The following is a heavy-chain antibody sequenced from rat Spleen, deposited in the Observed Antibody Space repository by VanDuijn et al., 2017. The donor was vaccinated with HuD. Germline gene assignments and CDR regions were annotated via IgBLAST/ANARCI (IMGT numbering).Heavy chain of an antibody. CDR1: GFTFSDYY. V-gene: IGHV5-27*01. Sequence: EVQLVESDGGLVQPGRSLKLSCAASGFTFSDYYMAWVRQAPKKGLEWVASISPSGATTNYRDSVKGRFTISRDSAKSTLYLQMDSLRSEDTATYYCATDGYYDGTYYAVYVMDAWGQGASVTVSS. CDR2: ISPSGATT. D-gene: IGHD1-12*02. J-gene: IGHJ4*01. CDR3: ATDGYYDGTYYAVYVMDA.